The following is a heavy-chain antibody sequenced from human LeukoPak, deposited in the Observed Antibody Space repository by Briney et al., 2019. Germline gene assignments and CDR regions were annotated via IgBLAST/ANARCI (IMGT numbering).Heavy chain of an antibody. Sequence: GGSLRLSCAASGFTFSSYAMSWVRQAPGKGLEWVAVISYDGSNKYYADSVKGRFTISRDNSKNTLYLQMNSLRAEDTAVYYCARIKLPDGSGRGDYWGQGTLVTVSS. CDR2: ISYDGSNK. D-gene: IGHD3-10*01. CDR3: ARIKLPDGSGRGDY. V-gene: IGHV3-30-3*01. J-gene: IGHJ4*02. CDR1: GFTFSSYA.